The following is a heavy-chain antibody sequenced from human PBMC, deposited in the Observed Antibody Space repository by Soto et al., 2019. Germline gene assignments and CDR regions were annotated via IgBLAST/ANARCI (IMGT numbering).Heavy chain of an antibody. D-gene: IGHD3-22*01. J-gene: IGHJ4*02. CDR3: ARNRGNYYDSRGYYDY. Sequence: SETLSLTCTVSGGSISSSSYYWGWIRQPPGKGLEWIGSIYYSGSTYYNPSLKSRVTISVDTSKNQFSLKLSSVTAADTAVYYCARNRGNYYDSRGYYDYWGKGTLVTVSS. CDR2: IYYSGST. V-gene: IGHV4-39*01. CDR1: GGSISSSSYY.